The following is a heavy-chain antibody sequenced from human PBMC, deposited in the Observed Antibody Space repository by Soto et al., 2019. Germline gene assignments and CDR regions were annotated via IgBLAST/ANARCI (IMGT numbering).Heavy chain of an antibody. Sequence: SETLSLTCTVSGDSVNSASYYWTWIRQPPGKGLEWIGNIRYSGTTDYNPSLKSRVTISLDTSKNHFSLKLTSVASADTAVYYCARTDRSGAWAAWVWGQGPLVTVSA. J-gene: IGHJ4*02. V-gene: IGHV4-61*03. CDR1: GDSVNSASYY. CDR3: ARTDRSGAWAAWV. D-gene: IGHD3-22*01. CDR2: IRYSGTT.